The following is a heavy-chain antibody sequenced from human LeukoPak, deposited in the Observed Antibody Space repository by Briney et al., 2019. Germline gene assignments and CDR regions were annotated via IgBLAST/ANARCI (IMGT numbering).Heavy chain of an antibody. J-gene: IGHJ6*03. Sequence: ASVKVSCKASGYTFTSYGISWVRQAPGQGLEWMGWISAYNGNTNYAQKLQGRVTMTTDTSTSTAYMELRSLRSDDTAVYYCARKGHSSGWYVRDDYYYYYMDVWGKGTTVTVSS. CDR2: ISAYNGNT. CDR1: GYTFTSYG. V-gene: IGHV1-18*01. CDR3: ARKGHSSGWYVRDDYYYYYMDV. D-gene: IGHD6-19*01.